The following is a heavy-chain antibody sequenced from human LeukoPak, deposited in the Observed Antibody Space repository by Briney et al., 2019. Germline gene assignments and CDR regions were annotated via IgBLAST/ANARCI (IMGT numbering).Heavy chain of an antibody. CDR1: GGSISSSNW. V-gene: IGHV4-4*02. Sequence: SETLSLTCAVSGGSISSSNWWSWVRQPPGKGLEWIGEIYHSGSTNYNPSLKSRVTISVDKSKNQFSLKLSSVTAADTAVYYCARGFGVAPNYYYYMDVWGKGTTVTVSS. D-gene: IGHD3-3*01. J-gene: IGHJ6*03. CDR3: ARGFGVAPNYYYYMDV. CDR2: IYHSGST.